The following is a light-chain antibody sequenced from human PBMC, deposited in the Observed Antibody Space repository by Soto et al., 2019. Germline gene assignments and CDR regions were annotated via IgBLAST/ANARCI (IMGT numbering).Light chain of an antibody. CDR3: SSYVGDNNVV. Sequence: QSALTQPPSASGSPGQSVTISCTGASTVANDYNYVSWYQQYPGKAPKLIIYEVIRRPSGVPDRFSGSKTGNTASLTVSGLQAEDEANYYCSSYVGDNNVVFGGGTKLTVL. CDR2: EVI. V-gene: IGLV2-8*01. J-gene: IGLJ2*01. CDR1: STVANDYNY.